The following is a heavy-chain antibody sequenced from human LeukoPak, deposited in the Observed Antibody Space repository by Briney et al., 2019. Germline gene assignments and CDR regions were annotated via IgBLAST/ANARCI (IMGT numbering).Heavy chain of an antibody. CDR2: IIPIFGTA. CDR3: AREGYGSGLGGFDP. V-gene: IGHV1-69*06. Sequence: GASVKVSCKASGGTFSSYAISWVRQAPGQGLEWMGGIIPIFGTANYAQKFQGRVTITADKSTSTAYMELSSLRSEDTAVYYCAREGYGSGLGGFDPWGQGTLVTVSS. J-gene: IGHJ5*02. CDR1: GGTFSSYA. D-gene: IGHD3-10*01.